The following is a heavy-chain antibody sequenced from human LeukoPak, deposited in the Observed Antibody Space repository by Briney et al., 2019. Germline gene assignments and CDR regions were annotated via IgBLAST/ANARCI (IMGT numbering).Heavy chain of an antibody. CDR2: FDPEDGET. CDR3: ATGVSYGSGSYIFDY. V-gene: IGHV1-24*01. D-gene: IGHD3-10*01. CDR1: GYTLTELS. J-gene: IGHJ4*02. Sequence: ASVKVSCKVSGYTLTELSMHWVRQAPGKGLEWMGGFDPEDGETIYAQKFQGRVTMTEDTSPDTAYMELSSLRSEDAAVYYCATGVSYGSGSYIFDYWGQGTLVTVSS.